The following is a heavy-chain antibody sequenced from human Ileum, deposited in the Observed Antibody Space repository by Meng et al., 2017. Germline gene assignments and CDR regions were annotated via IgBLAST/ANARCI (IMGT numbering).Heavy chain of an antibody. Sequence: QAQVQESGPGLVRPSETLSLICAVSGGSVSSSGYQWGWIRQPPGKGLEWIGYASTNYNPSLKSRVTISVDTSKNQFSLKLTSVTAADTAVYYCARDHWGSLDYWGQGVLVTVSS. CDR3: ARDHWGSLDY. CDR2: AST. V-gene: IGHV4-61*08. D-gene: IGHD7-27*01. J-gene: IGHJ4*02. CDR1: GGSVSSSGYQ.